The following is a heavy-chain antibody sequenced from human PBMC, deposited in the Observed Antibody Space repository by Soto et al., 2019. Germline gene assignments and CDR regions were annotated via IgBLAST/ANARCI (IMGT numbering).Heavy chain of an antibody. CDR3: AKQGDSGRFGEIVD. J-gene: IGHJ4*02. CDR1: GFTLSYYG. D-gene: IGHD3-10*01. CDR2: ISVSGNRT. Sequence: EVQLMESGGLLVQPGRSLRLSCAGSGFTLSYYGMSWVRQAPGKGLEWVSAISVSGNRTYYADSVKGRFTISKDIFKNTLYLQMHSLRVEDTAVYYCAKQGDSGRFGEIVDWGQGTLVTVSS. V-gene: IGHV3-23*01.